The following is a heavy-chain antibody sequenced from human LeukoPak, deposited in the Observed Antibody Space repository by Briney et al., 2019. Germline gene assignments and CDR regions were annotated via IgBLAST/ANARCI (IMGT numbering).Heavy chain of an antibody. D-gene: IGHD5/OR15-5a*01. J-gene: IGHJ6*02. Sequence: ASVKVSCKASGYTFTSYGISWVRQAPGQGLEWMGWISAYNGNTNYAQKLQGRVTMTTDTSTSTAYMELRSLRSDDTAVYYCARGLRSPDCYYYGMDVWGQGTTVTVSS. V-gene: IGHV1-18*01. CDR2: ISAYNGNT. CDR1: GYTFTSYG. CDR3: ARGLRSPDCYYYGMDV.